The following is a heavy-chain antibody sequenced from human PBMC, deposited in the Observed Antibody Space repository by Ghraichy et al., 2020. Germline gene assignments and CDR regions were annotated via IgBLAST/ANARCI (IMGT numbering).Heavy chain of an antibody. CDR2: ISGSGTST. CDR1: GFTFSSYA. CDR3: AKVSGIAAAGEIDY. Sequence: GGSLRLSCAASGFTFSSYAMSWVRQAPGKGLEWVSAISGSGTSTYYADSVKGRFTLSRDNSKNTLYLQMSSLRAEDTALYYCAKVSGIAAAGEIDYWGQGTLVTVSS. J-gene: IGHJ4*02. D-gene: IGHD6-13*01. V-gene: IGHV3-23*01.